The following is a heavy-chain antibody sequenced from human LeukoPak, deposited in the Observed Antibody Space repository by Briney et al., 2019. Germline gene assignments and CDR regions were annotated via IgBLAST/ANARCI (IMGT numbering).Heavy chain of an antibody. J-gene: IGHJ4*02. CDR1: GFPFIDYS. Sequence: GGSLRLSCAASGFPFIDYSMNWVRQAPGKGLEWISCIGIDSGNTKYADSVKGRFTISGDSAKNSLYLQMNSLRVEDTAVYYCARDQNYAFDNWGQGTLVPVSS. V-gene: IGHV3-48*04. D-gene: IGHD1-7*01. CDR2: IGIDSGNT. CDR3: ARDQNYAFDN.